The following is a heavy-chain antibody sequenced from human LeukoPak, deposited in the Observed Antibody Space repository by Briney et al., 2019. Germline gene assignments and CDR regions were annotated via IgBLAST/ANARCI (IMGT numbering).Heavy chain of an antibody. CDR3: TRDTTPLDRIDAYDV. Sequence: GGSLRLSCGASGFTFGTYWMSWFRQAPGKGLEWVANIKRDGSDKHYTDSVEGRFTISRDNAKNLLFLQMFSLRGDDTAVYYCTRDTTPLDRIDAYDVWGQGTMVTVSS. CDR2: IKRDGSDK. J-gene: IGHJ3*01. D-gene: IGHD1-26*01. CDR1: GFTFGTYW. V-gene: IGHV3-7*04.